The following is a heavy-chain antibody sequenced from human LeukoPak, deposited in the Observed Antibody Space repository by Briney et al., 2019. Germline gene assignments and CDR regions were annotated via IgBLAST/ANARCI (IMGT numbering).Heavy chain of an antibody. J-gene: IGHJ6*03. D-gene: IGHD2-15*01. CDR1: GFTFDDYG. V-gene: IGHV3-20*04. CDR2: INWNGGST. Sequence: RPGGSLRLSCAASGFTFDDYGMSWVRQAPGKGLEWVSGINWNGGSTGYADSVKGRFTISRDNAKNSLYLQMNSLRAEDTALYYCARVGRLDYYYYMGVWGKGTTVTVSS. CDR3: ARVGRLDYYYYMGV.